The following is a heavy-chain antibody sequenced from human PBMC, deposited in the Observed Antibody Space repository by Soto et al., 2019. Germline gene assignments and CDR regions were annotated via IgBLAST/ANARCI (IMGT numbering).Heavy chain of an antibody. Sequence: SVKVSCKASGFTFTSSAVQWVRQARGQRLEWIGWIVVGSGNTNYAQKFQERVTITRDMSTSTAYMELSSLRSEDTAVYYCVKDYRGYTSGWFHYWGPGTLVTVSS. CDR1: GFTFTSSA. CDR2: IVVGSGNT. V-gene: IGHV1-58*01. J-gene: IGHJ4*02. D-gene: IGHD6-19*01. CDR3: VKDYRGYTSGWFHY.